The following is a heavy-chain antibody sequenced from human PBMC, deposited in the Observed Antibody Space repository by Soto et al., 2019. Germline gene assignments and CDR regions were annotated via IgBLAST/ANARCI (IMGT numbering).Heavy chain of an antibody. D-gene: IGHD1-1*01. V-gene: IGHV3-33*01. CDR1: GFTFNNYD. CDR3: ARDHLTNSYPYY. J-gene: IGHJ4*02. Sequence: QVQLVESGGGVVQPGRSLRLSCAASGFTFNNYDMHWVRQAPGKGLEWVAVIWYDGTDKYYADSVKGRFTISRDNSKNTQYQPMNSLRAQDTAVHYRARDHLTNSYPYYLGQGTLVTVCS. CDR2: IWYDGTDK.